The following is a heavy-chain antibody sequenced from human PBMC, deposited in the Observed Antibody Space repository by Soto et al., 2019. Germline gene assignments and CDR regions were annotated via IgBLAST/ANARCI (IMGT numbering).Heavy chain of an antibody. CDR3: AKDTRDASRLVHFN. V-gene: IGHV3-23*01. CDR1: GFGFTFSTSA. Sequence: PGGSLRLSCAASGFGFTFSTSAMSWVRQAPGKGLEWVSTFRESGGTTHYANSVKGRFTISRDTSKNMLYLQMNSLRAEDTAVYYCAKDTRDASRLVHFNWGQGTLVTVSS. D-gene: IGHD6-19*01. CDR2: FRESGGTT. J-gene: IGHJ4*02.